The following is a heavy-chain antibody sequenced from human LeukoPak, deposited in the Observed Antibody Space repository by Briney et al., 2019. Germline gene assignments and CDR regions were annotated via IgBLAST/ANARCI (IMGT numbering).Heavy chain of an antibody. CDR2: IRSKANSYAT. D-gene: IGHD3-3*01. Sequence: PGGSLKLSCAASGFTFSGSAMHWVRQASGKGLEWVGRIRSKANSYATAYAASVKGRFTISRDDSMNTAYLQMNSLKTEDTAVYYCTLRFLEWTIGMDVWGQGTTVTVSS. CDR1: GFTFSGSA. CDR3: TLRFLEWTIGMDV. V-gene: IGHV3-73*01. J-gene: IGHJ6*02.